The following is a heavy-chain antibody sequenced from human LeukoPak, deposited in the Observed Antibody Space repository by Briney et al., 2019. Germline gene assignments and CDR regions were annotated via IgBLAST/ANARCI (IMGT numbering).Heavy chain of an antibody. V-gene: IGHV3-7*01. J-gene: IGHJ6*03. CDR1: GFTFSSYA. D-gene: IGHD6-19*01. Sequence: GGSLRLSCAASGFTFSSYAISWVRQAPGKGLEWVANIKQDGSEKYYVDSVKGRFTISRDNAKNSLYLQMNSLRAEDTAVYYCARLAGYSSGWYPYYYYYYMDVWGKGTTVTVSS. CDR3: ARLAGYSSGWYPYYYYYYMDV. CDR2: IKQDGSEK.